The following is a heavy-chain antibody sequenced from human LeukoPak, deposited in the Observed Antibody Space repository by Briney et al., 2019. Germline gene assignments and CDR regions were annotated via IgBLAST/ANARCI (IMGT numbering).Heavy chain of an antibody. D-gene: IGHD3-10*01. CDR3: ARSYTSGRGAFDY. Sequence: GGSLRLSCAASEFTFSSYSMNWVRQAPGKGLEWVSYISTKNSTIYYADSVKGRFTISRDNAKNSLYLQMNSLRAEDTAVYYCARSYTSGRGAFDYWGQGTLVTVSS. CDR1: EFTFSSYS. V-gene: IGHV3-48*04. CDR2: ISTKNSTI. J-gene: IGHJ4*02.